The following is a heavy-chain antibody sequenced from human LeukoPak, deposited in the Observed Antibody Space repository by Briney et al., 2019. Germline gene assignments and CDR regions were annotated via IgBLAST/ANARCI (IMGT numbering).Heavy chain of an antibody. D-gene: IGHD4-23*01. Sequence: SETLSLTCTVSGDSITSYYWSWVRRPPGKGLEWIGYIYYTGSTYYNPSLKSRVTISVDTSKNQFSLKLSSVTAADTAVYYCAREPDYGGGYYMDVWGKGTTVTVSS. CDR2: IYYTGST. CDR3: AREPDYGGGYYMDV. J-gene: IGHJ6*03. CDR1: GDSITSYY. V-gene: IGHV4-59*12.